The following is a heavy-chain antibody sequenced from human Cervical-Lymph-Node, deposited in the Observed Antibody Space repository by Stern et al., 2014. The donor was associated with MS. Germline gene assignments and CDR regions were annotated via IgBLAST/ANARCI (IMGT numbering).Heavy chain of an antibody. CDR2: INTNTGNS. Sequence: QVQLVQSGSELKEPGASVKVSCKASGYTLTNYPMNWVRQAPGQGLEWMGWINTNTGNSTYAQGFHGRFVFSLDTSVSTAYLHISSLKAEDTAVYYCARDFVDTAMITRSDYLDSWGQGTLVTVSS. J-gene: IGHJ4*02. V-gene: IGHV7-4-1*02. D-gene: IGHD5-18*01. CDR1: GYTLTNYP. CDR3: ARDFVDTAMITRSDYLDS.